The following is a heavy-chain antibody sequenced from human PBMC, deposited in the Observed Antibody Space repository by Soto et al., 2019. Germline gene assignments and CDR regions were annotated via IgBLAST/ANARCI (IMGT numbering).Heavy chain of an antibody. CDR1: GVSLSTTGVG. D-gene: IGHD3-10*01. CDR3: AQRLPPYGLGRARGNWFDP. Sequence: QITLKESGPTLVRPTQTLTLTCTFSGVSLSTTGVGVGWIRQPPGKALEWLALIYWDDDKRYSPSLKSRLTVTKDTSKNDVILTMPNMDPVDTARYYSAQRLPPYGLGRARGNWFDPWGQGTLVPVSS. V-gene: IGHV2-5*02. CDR2: IYWDDDK. J-gene: IGHJ5*02.